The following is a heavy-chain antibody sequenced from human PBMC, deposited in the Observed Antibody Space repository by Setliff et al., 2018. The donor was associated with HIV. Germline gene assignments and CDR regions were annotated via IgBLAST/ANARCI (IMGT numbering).Heavy chain of an antibody. CDR1: GGAFSSYA. Sequence: GASVKVSCKASGGAFSSYALSWVRQAPGQGLEWMGGIIPIFGTANYAQKFQGRVTITTDESTSTAYMELSSLRSEDTAVYYCASIAVAGYLGYWGQGTLVTVSS. V-gene: IGHV1-69*05. D-gene: IGHD6-19*01. CDR3: ASIAVAGYLGY. J-gene: IGHJ4*02. CDR2: IIPIFGTA.